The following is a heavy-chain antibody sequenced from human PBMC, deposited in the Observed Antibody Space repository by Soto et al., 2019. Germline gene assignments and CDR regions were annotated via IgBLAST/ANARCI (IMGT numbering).Heavy chain of an antibody. D-gene: IGHD3-9*01. CDR3: ARGGYDILTGYYPYLPYYYGMDV. Sequence: GGSLRLSCAASGFTFSSYWMSWVRQAPGKGLEWVANIKQDGSEKYYVDSVKGRFTISRDNAKNSLYLQMNSLRAEDTAVYYCARGGYDILTGYYPYLPYYYGMDVWGQGTTVTVSS. CDR2: IKQDGSEK. J-gene: IGHJ6*02. V-gene: IGHV3-7*05. CDR1: GFTFSSYW.